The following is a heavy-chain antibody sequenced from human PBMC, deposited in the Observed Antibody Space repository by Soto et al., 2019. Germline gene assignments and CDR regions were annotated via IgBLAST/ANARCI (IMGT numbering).Heavy chain of an antibody. Sequence: GGSLRLSCAASGFTFSSDAMTWVRQAPGKGLEWVSAISGSGRSTYYADSVKGRFTISRDNSKNTLYLQMNSLRAEDTAVYYCATDLPHSSTQTAGYWGQGTLVTVSS. V-gene: IGHV3-23*01. D-gene: IGHD6-19*01. CDR3: ATDLPHSSTQTAGY. J-gene: IGHJ4*02. CDR2: ISGSGRST. CDR1: GFTFSSDA.